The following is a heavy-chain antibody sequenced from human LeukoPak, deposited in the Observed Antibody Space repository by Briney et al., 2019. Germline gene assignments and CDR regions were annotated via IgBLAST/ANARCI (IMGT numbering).Heavy chain of an antibody. Sequence: GESLKISCKGSGYSFTSYWIGWVRQMPGKGLEWMGIIYPGDSDTRYNPSFQGQVTISVDKSISTTYLQWSSLKASDTAIYYCARHLATVTASRQYYYYGMDVWGQGTTVTVSS. V-gene: IGHV5-51*01. CDR2: IYPGDSDT. CDR3: ARHLATVTASRQYYYYGMDV. D-gene: IGHD4-17*01. CDR1: GYSFTSYW. J-gene: IGHJ6*02.